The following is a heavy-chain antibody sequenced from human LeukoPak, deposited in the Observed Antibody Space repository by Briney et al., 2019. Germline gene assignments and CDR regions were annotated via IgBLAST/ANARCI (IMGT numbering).Heavy chain of an antibody. CDR1: GFTFSSYS. D-gene: IGHD3-10*01. CDR2: ISSSSNFI. Sequence: PGGSLRLSCAASGFTFSSYSMNWVRQAPGKGLEWVSFISSSSNFIYYADSVKGRFTISRDNAKNSLYLQMNSLRAEDTAVYYCARGVYFYGSGTYWDFDYWGQGTLVTVSS. V-gene: IGHV3-21*01. J-gene: IGHJ4*02. CDR3: ARGVYFYGSGTYWDFDY.